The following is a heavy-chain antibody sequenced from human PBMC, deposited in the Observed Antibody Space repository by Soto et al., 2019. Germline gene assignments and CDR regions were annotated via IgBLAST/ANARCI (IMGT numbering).Heavy chain of an antibody. CDR3: AAVATVMVT. V-gene: IGHV4-61*01. D-gene: IGHD2-15*01. Sequence: SETLSLTCTVSAGSISSGNFYWSWIRQPPGKGLEWIGFIYYSGSAYYNPSLKSRVTTSVDTSKNQFSLTLSSVTAADTAVYYCAAVATVMVTWGQGTLVTVSS. CDR2: IYYSGSA. CDR1: AGSISSGNFY. J-gene: IGHJ4*02.